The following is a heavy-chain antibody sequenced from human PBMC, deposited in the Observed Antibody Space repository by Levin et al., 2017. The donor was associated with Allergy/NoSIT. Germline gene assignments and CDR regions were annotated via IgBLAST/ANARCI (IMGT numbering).Heavy chain of an antibody. Sequence: ESLKISCTVSGGSISSSSYYWGWIRQPPGKGLEWIGSIYYSGSTYYNPSLKSRVTISVDTSKNQFSLKLSSVTAADTAVYYCAKLLNSGYDAYYFDYWGQGTLVTVSS. CDR1: GGSISSSSYY. D-gene: IGHD5-12*01. V-gene: IGHV4-39*01. CDR2: IYYSGST. CDR3: AKLLNSGYDAYYFDY. J-gene: IGHJ4*02.